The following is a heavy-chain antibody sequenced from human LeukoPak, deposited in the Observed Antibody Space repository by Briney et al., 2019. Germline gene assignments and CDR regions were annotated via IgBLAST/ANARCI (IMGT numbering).Heavy chain of an antibody. D-gene: IGHD3-22*01. CDR3: ARQGAYYYDSSGYYYWFDP. CDR1: GYSFTSYW. Sequence: GESLKISCKGSGYSFTSYWIGWVRQMPGKGLEWMGIIYPGDSDTRYSPSFQGQVTISADKSISTAYLQWSNLKASDTAMYYCARQGAYYYDSSGYYYWFDPWGQGTLVTVSS. V-gene: IGHV5-51*01. J-gene: IGHJ5*02. CDR2: IYPGDSDT.